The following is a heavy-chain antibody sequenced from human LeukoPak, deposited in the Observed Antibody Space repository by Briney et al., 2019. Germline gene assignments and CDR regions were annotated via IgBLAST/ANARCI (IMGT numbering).Heavy chain of an antibody. Sequence: PGGSLRLSCAVSGFISSGYAMHWVRQAPGKGLEWVAVISKDGSQKYYADSVKGRFTISRDNTLYLQMNSLRIEDTAVYYCAKGGYFGWLLPPEAHWGQGTLVTVSS. J-gene: IGHJ4*02. CDR1: GFISSGYA. CDR2: ISKDGSQK. V-gene: IGHV3-30*18. CDR3: AKGGYFGWLLPPEAH. D-gene: IGHD3-9*01.